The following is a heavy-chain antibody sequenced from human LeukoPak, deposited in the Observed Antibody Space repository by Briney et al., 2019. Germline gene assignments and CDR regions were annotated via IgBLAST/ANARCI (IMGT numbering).Heavy chain of an antibody. CDR1: GGTFSSYA. J-gene: IGHJ6*03. V-gene: IGHV1-18*01. CDR2: ISAYNGNT. CDR3: ARDGQFPYYYYMDV. Sequence: VASVKVSCKASGGTFSSYAISWVRQAPGQGLEWMGWISAYNGNTNYAQKLQGRVTMTTDTSTSTAYMELRSLRSDDTAVYYCARDGQFPYYYYMDVWGKGTTVTVSS. D-gene: IGHD6-19*01.